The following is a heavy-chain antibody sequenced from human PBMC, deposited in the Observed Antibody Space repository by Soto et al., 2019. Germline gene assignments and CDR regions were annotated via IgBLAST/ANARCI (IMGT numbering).Heavy chain of an antibody. CDR2: INPNSGGT. J-gene: IGHJ6*02. Sequence: ASGKVSCKASGYTFTGYYMHWVRQAPGQGLEWMGWINPNSGGTNYAQKFQGWVTMTRDTSISTAYMELSRLRSDDTAVYYCARGTRAARPYYYYGMDVWGQGTTVTVSS. V-gene: IGHV1-2*04. D-gene: IGHD6-6*01. CDR1: GYTFTGYY. CDR3: ARGTRAARPYYYYGMDV.